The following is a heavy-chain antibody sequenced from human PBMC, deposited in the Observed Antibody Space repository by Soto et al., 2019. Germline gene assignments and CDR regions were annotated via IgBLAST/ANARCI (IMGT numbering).Heavy chain of an antibody. J-gene: IGHJ4*02. CDR2: TYYRSKCYN. V-gene: IGHV6-1*01. Sequence: SQTLSLTCAISVDIVSINSTAWNWIRPSPSRGLEWLVRTYYRSKCYNDYAVSVKRRITINPNTSNNQFSLQLNSVTPEDTAVYYWARDHSSRWYYDYWGQGTMVTVSS. D-gene: IGHD6-13*01. CDR1: VDIVSINSTA. CDR3: ARDHSSRWYYDY.